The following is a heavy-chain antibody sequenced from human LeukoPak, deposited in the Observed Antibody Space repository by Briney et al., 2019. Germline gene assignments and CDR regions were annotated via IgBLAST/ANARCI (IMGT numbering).Heavy chain of an antibody. D-gene: IGHD5-18*01. CDR1: GFTFSSYS. CDR2: ISWDGGST. V-gene: IGHV3-43*01. J-gene: IGHJ4*02. Sequence: GGSLRLSCAASGFTFSSYSMNWVRQAPGKGLEWVSLISWDGGSTYYADSVKGRFTISRDNSKNSLYLQMNSLRTEDTALYYCAKDRGNFVRYSYGSDYWGQGTLVTVSS. CDR3: AKDRGNFVRYSYGSDY.